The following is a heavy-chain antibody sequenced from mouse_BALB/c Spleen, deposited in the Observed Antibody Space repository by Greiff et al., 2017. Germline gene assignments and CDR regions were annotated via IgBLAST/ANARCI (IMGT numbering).Heavy chain of an antibody. V-gene: IGHV1S56*01. CDR1: GYTFTSYY. Sequence: QVQLQQSGPELVKPGASVRISCKASGYTFTSYYIHWVKQRPGQGLEWIGWIYPGNVNTKYNEKFKGKATLTADKSSSTAYMQLSSLTSEDSAVYFCARERGAMDYWGQGTSVTVSS. CDR2: IYPGNVNT. J-gene: IGHJ4*01. CDR3: ARERGAMDY.